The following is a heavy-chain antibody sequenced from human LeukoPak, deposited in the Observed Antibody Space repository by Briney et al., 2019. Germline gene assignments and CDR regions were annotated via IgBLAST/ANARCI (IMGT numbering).Heavy chain of an antibody. V-gene: IGHV4-38-2*01. CDR1: GYSISSVYY. J-gene: IGHJ4*02. Sequence: SETLSLTCAVSGYSISSVYYWGWIRRPPGKGLEWIGTIDHSGSTYYNPSLKSRVTLSVDTSKNHFSLNLRSVTAADTAFYYCARNGGYGKLDYWGQGTLVTVSS. CDR2: IDHSGST. CDR3: ARNGGYGKLDY. D-gene: IGHD1-26*01.